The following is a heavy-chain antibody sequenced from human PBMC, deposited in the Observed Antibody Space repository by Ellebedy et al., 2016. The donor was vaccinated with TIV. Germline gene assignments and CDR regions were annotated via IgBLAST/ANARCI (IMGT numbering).Heavy chain of an antibody. V-gene: IGHV3-33*01. D-gene: IGHD3-16*01. CDR1: GFSFSDYG. CDR3: VRDKTSSLGLWPVGYFDL. Sequence: GESLKISXAASGFSFSDYGMHWVRQAPGKGLEWVAVIWSDGTNIYFVDSVKGRFTISRDNSNNTLYLQMDSLRAEDTAVYYCVRDKTSSLGLWPVGYFDLWGRGTLVTVSS. CDR2: IWSDGTNI. J-gene: IGHJ2*01.